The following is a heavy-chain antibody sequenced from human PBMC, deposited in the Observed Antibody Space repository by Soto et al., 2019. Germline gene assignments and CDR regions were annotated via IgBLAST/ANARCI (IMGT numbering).Heavy chain of an antibody. CDR3: ARPYGSGSYYNFWFDP. CDR2: ISSSSSTI. CDR1: GFTFSSYT. V-gene: IGHV3-48*01. D-gene: IGHD3-10*01. Sequence: GGSLRLSCAASGFTFSSYTMNWVRQAPGKGLEWLSYISSSSSTIFYADPVKGRFTISRDNAKNSLYLQMNSLRAEDTAVYYCARPYGSGSYYNFWFDPWGQGTLVTVSS. J-gene: IGHJ5*02.